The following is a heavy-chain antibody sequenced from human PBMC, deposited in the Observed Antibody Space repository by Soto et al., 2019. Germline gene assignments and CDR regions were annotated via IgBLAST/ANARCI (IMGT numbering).Heavy chain of an antibody. D-gene: IGHD2-15*01. Sequence: PSETLSLTCAVYGGSFSGYYWSWIRQPPGKGLEWIGEINHSGSTNYNPSLKSRVTISVDTSKDQFSLKLSSVTAADTAVYYCARGRGRIPLAYWGQGTLVTVSS. V-gene: IGHV4-34*01. J-gene: IGHJ4*02. CDR2: INHSGST. CDR1: GGSFSGYY. CDR3: ARGRGRIPLAY.